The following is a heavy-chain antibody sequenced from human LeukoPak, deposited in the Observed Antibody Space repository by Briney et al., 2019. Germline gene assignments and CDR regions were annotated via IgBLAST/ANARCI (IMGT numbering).Heavy chain of an antibody. Sequence: GGSLRLTCTSSGFTFSNYWMQWVRQAPGKGLEWVSVIYSGGSTYYADSVKGRFTISRDNSKNTLYLQMNSLRAEDTALYYCAKAAAVSAYLNWFDPWGQGTLVTVSS. CDR1: GFTFSNYW. D-gene: IGHD6-13*01. CDR2: IYSGGST. J-gene: IGHJ5*02. CDR3: AKAAAVSAYLNWFDP. V-gene: IGHV3-53*01.